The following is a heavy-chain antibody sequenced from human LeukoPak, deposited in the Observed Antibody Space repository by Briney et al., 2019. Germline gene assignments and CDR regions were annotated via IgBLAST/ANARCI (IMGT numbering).Heavy chain of an antibody. CDR3: AKGQGLYAPLRNYGMDV. Sequence: GRSLRLSCAAPGFTFSSYVMNWVRQAPGKGLEWVAAISYDVSNDFYADSVKGRFTISRDNSKNTLYLQMNSLRAEDTALYYCAKGQGLYAPLRNYGMDVWGQGTTVTVSS. CDR2: ISYDVSND. V-gene: IGHV3-30*18. J-gene: IGHJ6*02. D-gene: IGHD2-2*01. CDR1: GFTFSSYV.